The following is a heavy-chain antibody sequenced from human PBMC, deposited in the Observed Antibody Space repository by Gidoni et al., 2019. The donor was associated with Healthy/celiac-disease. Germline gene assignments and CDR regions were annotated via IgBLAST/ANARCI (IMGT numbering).Heavy chain of an antibody. D-gene: IGHD5-18*01. V-gene: IGHV2-5*02. Sequence: QITLKESGPTLVKPTQTLTLTCTFSGFSLSTSGVGVGWIRQPPGKALEWLALSYWDDEKRYSPSLTSRLTITKDTSKNQVVLTMTNMDPVDTATYYCAHRRRYSYGLYFDYWGQGTLVTVSS. CDR3: AHRRRYSYGLYFDY. CDR2: SYWDDEK. J-gene: IGHJ4*02. CDR1: GFSLSTSGVG.